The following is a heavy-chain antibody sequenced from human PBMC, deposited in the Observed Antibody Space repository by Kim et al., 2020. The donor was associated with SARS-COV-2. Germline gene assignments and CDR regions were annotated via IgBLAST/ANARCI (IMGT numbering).Heavy chain of an antibody. V-gene: IGHV1-3*01. CDR1: GYTFTSYA. CDR2: INAGNGNT. D-gene: IGHD3-10*01. Sequence: ASVKVSCKASGYTFTSYAMHWVRQAPGQRLEWMGWINAGNGNTKYSQKFQGRVTITRDTSASTAYMELSSLRSEDTAVYYCARGGPPRFGSNKFGELTIVDYWGQGTLVTVSS. CDR3: ARGGPPRFGSNKFGELTIVDY. J-gene: IGHJ4*02.